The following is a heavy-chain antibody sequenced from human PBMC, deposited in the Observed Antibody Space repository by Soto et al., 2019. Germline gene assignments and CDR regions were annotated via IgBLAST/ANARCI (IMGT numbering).Heavy chain of an antibody. V-gene: IGHV1-69*05. CDR1: GGTFSTYA. D-gene: IGHD5-12*01. CDR3: XXXXQLWLRRINNGYSG. CDR2: IIPMFGTA. Sequence: QVQLVQSGAEVKKPESSVKVSCKAPGGTFSTYAISWVRQAPGQGLEWMGGIIPMFGTANYAQRFQDRVTXXXXXXXXXXXXXXXXXXXXXXXVXXXXXXXQLWLRRINNGYSGWGQGTLVTVSS. J-gene: IGHJ4*02.